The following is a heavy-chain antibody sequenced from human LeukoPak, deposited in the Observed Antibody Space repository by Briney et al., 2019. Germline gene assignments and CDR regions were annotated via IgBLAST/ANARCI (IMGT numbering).Heavy chain of an antibody. J-gene: IGHJ3*02. D-gene: IGHD3-9*01. CDR2: ISSSSSYI. CDR3: ARDEPDNYDILTGSYAFGI. Sequence: GGSLRLSCAASGFTFSSYSMNWVRQAPGKGLEWVSSISSSSSYIYYADSVKGRFTISRDNAKNSLYLQMNSLRAEDTAVYYCARDEPDNYDILTGSYAFGIWGQGTMVTVSS. V-gene: IGHV3-21*01. CDR1: GFTFSSYS.